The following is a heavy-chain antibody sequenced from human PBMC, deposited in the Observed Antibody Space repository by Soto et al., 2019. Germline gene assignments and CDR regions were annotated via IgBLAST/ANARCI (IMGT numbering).Heavy chain of an antibody. J-gene: IGHJ4*02. Sequence: QVQLQESGPGLVKPSGTLSLTCAVSGGSISSSNWWSWVRQPPGKGLEWIGGIYHSGSTNSNPSLKSRGTISVDKSKNQFSLKLSSVTAADTAVYYCARGMGSDVNSGIVWGQGSLVTVSS. CDR2: IYHSGST. V-gene: IGHV4-4*02. D-gene: IGHD3-10*01. CDR3: ARGMGSDVNSGIV. CDR1: GGSISSSNW.